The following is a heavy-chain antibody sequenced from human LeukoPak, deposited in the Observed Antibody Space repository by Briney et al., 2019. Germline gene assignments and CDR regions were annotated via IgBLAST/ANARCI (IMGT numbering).Heavy chain of an antibody. J-gene: IGHJ4*02. Sequence: SETLSLTCTVSGGSISSGGYYWSWIRQHPGKGLEWIGYIYYSGSTYYNPPLKSRVTISVDTSKNQFSLKLSSVTAADTAVYYCTRGGRSDPEINWNDDIKFFDYWGQGTLVTVSS. CDR1: GGSISSGGYY. CDR2: IYYSGST. V-gene: IGHV4-31*03. CDR3: TRGGRSDPEINWNDDIKFFDY. D-gene: IGHD1-20*01.